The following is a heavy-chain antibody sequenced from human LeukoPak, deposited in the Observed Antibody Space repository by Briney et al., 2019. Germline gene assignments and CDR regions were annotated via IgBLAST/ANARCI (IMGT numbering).Heavy chain of an antibody. Sequence: GASVKVSCKASGYTFTGDYMHWLRQGPGQGLEWMGWINPNSGGSNYAQKFQGRVTMTRDTSITTAYMELSRLESDDTAVYYCARGTIFGFDPWGQGTLVTVSS. D-gene: IGHD3-3*01. V-gene: IGHV1-2*02. J-gene: IGHJ5*02. CDR2: INPNSGGS. CDR3: ARGTIFGFDP. CDR1: GYTFTGDY.